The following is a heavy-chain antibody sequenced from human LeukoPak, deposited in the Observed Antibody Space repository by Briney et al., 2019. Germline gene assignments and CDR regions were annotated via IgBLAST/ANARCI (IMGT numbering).Heavy chain of an antibody. CDR1: GFTFSSYA. J-gene: IGHJ3*02. CDR3: ATLNPGVLDI. V-gene: IGHV3-7*01. D-gene: IGHD1-14*01. Sequence: AGGSLRLSCAASGFTFSSYAMNWVRQAPGRGLEWVANIKQDGSEKYSVDSVKGRFTISRDNAKNSLYLQMNSLRAEDTAVYYCATLNPGVLDIWGQGTMVTVSS. CDR2: IKQDGSEK.